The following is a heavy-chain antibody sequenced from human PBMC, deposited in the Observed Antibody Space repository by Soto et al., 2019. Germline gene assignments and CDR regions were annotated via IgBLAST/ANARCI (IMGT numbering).Heavy chain of an antibody. CDR2: ISWNSGSI. V-gene: IGHV3-9*01. CDR3: AKDGSSITIFGVAPGWYMDV. J-gene: IGHJ6*03. Sequence: GGSLRLSCAASGFTFDDYAMHWVRQAPGKGLEWVSGISWNSGSIGYADSVKGRFTISRDNAKNSLYLQMNSLRAEDTALYYCAKDGSSITIFGVAPGWYMDVWGKGTTVTVSS. CDR1: GFTFDDYA. D-gene: IGHD3-3*01.